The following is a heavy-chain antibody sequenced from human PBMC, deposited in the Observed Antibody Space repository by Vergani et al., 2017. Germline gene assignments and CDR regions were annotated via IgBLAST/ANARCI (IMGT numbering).Heavy chain of an antibody. J-gene: IGHJ3*02. CDR2: VFHSGSA. D-gene: IGHD3-10*02. CDR3: ARQCWVSQGVVAFET. Sequence: QVQLQESGPGLVKPSETLSLTCSVSGYSISRGYYWGWIRQPPGKGLEWIETVFHSGSAYYNPSLRRRVTISVGTSNNRFSLRLTTPTAADTAVYYCARQCWVSQGVVAFETWGRGTEVSVAS. CDR1: GYSISRGYY. V-gene: IGHV4-38-2*02.